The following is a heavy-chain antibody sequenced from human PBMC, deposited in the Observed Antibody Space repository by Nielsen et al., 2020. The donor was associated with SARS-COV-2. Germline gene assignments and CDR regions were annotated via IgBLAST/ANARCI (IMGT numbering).Heavy chain of an antibody. CDR2: ISYEGRNR. D-gene: IGHD5-18*01. CDR1: GFDFSHHG. J-gene: IGHJ5*01. CDR3: ARNPNYGYEFIIDS. Sequence: GGSLRLSCAASGFDFSHHGIHWVRQAPGKGLEWVAHISYEGRNRGYADSVEGRFTISRDNSKNTGFLQMNSLRPEDTAFYFCARNPNYGYEFIIDSWGQGTLVTVPS. V-gene: IGHV3-33*05.